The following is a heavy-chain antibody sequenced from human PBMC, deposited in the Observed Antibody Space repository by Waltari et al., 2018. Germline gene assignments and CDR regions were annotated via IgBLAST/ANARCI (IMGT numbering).Heavy chain of an antibody. Sequence: EVVLVESGGGLVQPGRSLRLSCAASGFTFSSYWMRWVRQAPGKGLEWVANIKQDGREKYYVDSVKGRFTISRDNAKNSLYLQMNSLRAEDTAVYYCAREITSSWYRHGYFDLWGRGTLVTVSS. D-gene: IGHD6-13*01. CDR1: GFTFSSYW. CDR3: AREITSSWYRHGYFDL. CDR2: IKQDGREK. V-gene: IGHV3-7*01. J-gene: IGHJ2*01.